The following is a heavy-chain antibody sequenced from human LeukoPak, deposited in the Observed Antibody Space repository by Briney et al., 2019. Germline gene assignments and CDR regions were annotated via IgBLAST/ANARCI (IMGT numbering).Heavy chain of an antibody. CDR2: TRDKARGYTT. J-gene: IGHJ3*02. CDR1: GVTLSDHH. V-gene: IGHV3-72*01. CDR3: ARDGGEGDNSAFDI. Sequence: PGGSLRLSCAASGVTLSDHHMDRVRQATGKGLEWVGRTRDKARGYTTEYAASVKGRFTISRDDSQTSVLLQMNDLKSEDTAIYFCARDGGEGDNSAFDIWGQGTVVTVSS. D-gene: IGHD3-16*01.